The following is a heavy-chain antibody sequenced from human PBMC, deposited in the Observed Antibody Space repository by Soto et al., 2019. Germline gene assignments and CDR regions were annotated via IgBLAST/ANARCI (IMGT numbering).Heavy chain of an antibody. CDR3: AKDSGSYYKNAFDI. D-gene: IGHD3-10*01. CDR1: GFTFSTYG. CDR2: ILSDGSNE. J-gene: IGHJ3*02. V-gene: IGHV3-30*18. Sequence: QVQLVESGGGVVQPGRSLRLSCAASGFTFSTYGMHWVRQAPGKGLEWVALILSDGSNEYYAGSVKGRFSISRDNSKNTLYLQVNSLRAEDTAVYYCAKDSGSYYKNAFDIWGQGATVTVSS.